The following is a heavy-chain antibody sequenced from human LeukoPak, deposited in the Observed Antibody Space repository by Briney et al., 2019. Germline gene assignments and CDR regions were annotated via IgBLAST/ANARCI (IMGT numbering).Heavy chain of an antibody. V-gene: IGHV4-59*12. Sequence: SETLSLTCTVSGGSISSYYWSWIRQPPGKGLEWIGSIYYSGSTYYNPSLKSRVTISVDTSKKQFSLKLSSVTAADTAVYYCARAEYSSGWPGTFDIWGQGTMVTVSS. J-gene: IGHJ3*02. CDR1: GGSISSYY. D-gene: IGHD6-19*01. CDR2: IYYSGST. CDR3: ARAEYSSGWPGTFDI.